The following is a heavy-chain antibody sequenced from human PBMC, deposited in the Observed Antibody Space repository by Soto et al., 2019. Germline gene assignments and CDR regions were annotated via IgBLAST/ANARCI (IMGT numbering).Heavy chain of an antibody. CDR1: GGTFSSYA. J-gene: IGHJ4*02. D-gene: IGHD3-10*01. CDR3: ARAPYYYGSGSYQPFDY. Sequence: QVQLVQSGAEVKKPGSSVKVSCKASGGTFSSYAISWVRQAPGQGLEWMGGIIPIFGTANYAKKFQGRFTITADESTSTVYMELSSLRSEDTAVYYCARAPYYYGSGSYQPFDYWGQGTLVTVSS. CDR2: IIPIFGTA. V-gene: IGHV1-69*01.